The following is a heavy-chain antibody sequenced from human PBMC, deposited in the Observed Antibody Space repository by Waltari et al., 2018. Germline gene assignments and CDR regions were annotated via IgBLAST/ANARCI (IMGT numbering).Heavy chain of an antibody. Sequence: EVQLVESGGGLVQPGRSLSLSCTASGFTFGGYAMRWARQAPGKGLAWGGFIRSKAYGGSTEYAASVKGRFTISRDDSKSVAYLKMNSLKTEDTAVYYCTRKVFKYSYFISPLQYFDYWGQGALVTVSS. J-gene: IGHJ4*02. CDR1: GFTFGGYA. V-gene: IGHV3-49*04. CDR2: IRSKAYGGST. CDR3: TRKVFKYSYFISPLQYFDY. D-gene: IGHD5-18*01.